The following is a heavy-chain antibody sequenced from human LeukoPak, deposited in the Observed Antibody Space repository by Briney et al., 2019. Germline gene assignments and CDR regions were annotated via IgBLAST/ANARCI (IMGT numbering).Heavy chain of an antibody. Sequence: ASVKVSCKASGYTFTGYYMHWVRQAPGQGLEWMGWINPNSGGTNYAPKFQGRVTMTRDTSISTAYMELSRLRSDDTAVYYCARDSHYDSSGYRFDYWGQGTLVTVSS. J-gene: IGHJ4*02. V-gene: IGHV1-2*02. CDR3: ARDSHYDSSGYRFDY. CDR2: INPNSGGT. D-gene: IGHD3-22*01. CDR1: GYTFTGYY.